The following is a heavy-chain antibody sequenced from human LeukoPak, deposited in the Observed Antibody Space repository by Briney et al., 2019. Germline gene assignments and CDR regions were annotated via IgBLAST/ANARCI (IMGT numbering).Heavy chain of an antibody. V-gene: IGHV1-8*01. CDR1: GYTFTSYD. D-gene: IGHD3-22*01. J-gene: IGHJ4*02. Sequence: GASVKVSCKASGYTFTSYDINWVRQATGQGLEWMGWMNPNSGNTGYAQKFQGRVTMTRNTSISTAYMELSSLRSEDTAVYYCARVYYYDSSGYYYVDPLDYWGRGTLVTVSS. CDR3: ARVYYYDSSGYYYVDPLDY. CDR2: MNPNSGNT.